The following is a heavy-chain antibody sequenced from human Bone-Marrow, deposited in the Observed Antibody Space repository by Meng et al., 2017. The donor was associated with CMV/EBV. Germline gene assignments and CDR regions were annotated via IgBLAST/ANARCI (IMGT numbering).Heavy chain of an antibody. CDR1: GFTFSSYG. D-gene: IGHD2-2*02. Sequence: GESLKISCAASGFTFSSYGMHWVRQAPGKGLEWVAVIWYDGSNKDYADSVKGRFTISRDNSKNTLYLQMNSLRAEDTAVYYCAKDSGYCSSTSCYTFDYWGQGTLVTVSS. J-gene: IGHJ4*02. CDR3: AKDSGYCSSTSCYTFDY. CDR2: IWYDGSNK. V-gene: IGHV3-33*06.